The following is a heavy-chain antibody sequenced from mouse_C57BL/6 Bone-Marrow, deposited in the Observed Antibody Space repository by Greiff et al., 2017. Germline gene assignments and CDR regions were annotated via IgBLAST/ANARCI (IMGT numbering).Heavy chain of an antibody. V-gene: IGHV14-4*01. CDR2: IDPENGDT. Sequence: EVQLQQSGAELVRPGASVKLSCTASGFNIKDDYMHWVKQRPEQGLEWIGWIDPENGDTEYASKFQGKATITADTSSNTAYLQLSSLTSEDTAVXYCTTYSIRDYYGSSYENAMDYWGQGTSVTVSS. CDR3: TTYSIRDYYGSSYENAMDY. D-gene: IGHD1-1*01. J-gene: IGHJ4*01. CDR1: GFNIKDDY.